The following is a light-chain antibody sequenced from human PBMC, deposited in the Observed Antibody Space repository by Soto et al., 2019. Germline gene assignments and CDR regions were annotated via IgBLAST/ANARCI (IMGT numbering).Light chain of an antibody. J-gene: IGKJ2*01. CDR3: MQVLETPPA. Sequence: DIVMTQSPLSLPVTPGEPASISCRSSQTLVHRNGYTYLDWYLQRPGQSPQLLIYLGSNRASGVPDRFSGSGSGTEYTLKISRVEAEDVGIYYCMQVLETPPAFGQGTRLEIK. V-gene: IGKV2-28*01. CDR1: QTLVHRNGYTY. CDR2: LGS.